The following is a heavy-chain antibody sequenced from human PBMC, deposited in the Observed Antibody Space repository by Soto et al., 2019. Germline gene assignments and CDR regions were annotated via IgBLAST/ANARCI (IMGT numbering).Heavy chain of an antibody. Sequence: EAQLLESGGDLVQPGGSLRLSCAASEFSFDDYAMSWVRQAPGKGLEWVSSITYTGVSTYYADSVKGRFTISRDNSRDALFLQMNRLRAEDTAIYYCAKSSVWYPYFDSWGQGPLVTVSS. D-gene: IGHD6-13*01. CDR1: EFSFDDYA. CDR2: ITYTGVST. CDR3: AKSSVWYPYFDS. J-gene: IGHJ4*02. V-gene: IGHV3-23*01.